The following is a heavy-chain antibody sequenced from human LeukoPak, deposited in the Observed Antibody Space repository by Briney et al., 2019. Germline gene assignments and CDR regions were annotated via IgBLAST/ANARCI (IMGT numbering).Heavy chain of an antibody. V-gene: IGHV4-31*03. CDR1: GGSINSGGYY. D-gene: IGHD2-2*01. Sequence: SETLSLTCTVSGGSINSGGYYWSWIRQHPGKGLEWIGYIYYSGSTYYNPSLKSRVTILIDTSKNQFSLNLSSVTAADTAVYYCARGVLVEPAAIMKWFDPWGQGTLVTVSS. CDR3: ARGVLVEPAAIMKWFDP. CDR2: IYYSGST. J-gene: IGHJ5*02.